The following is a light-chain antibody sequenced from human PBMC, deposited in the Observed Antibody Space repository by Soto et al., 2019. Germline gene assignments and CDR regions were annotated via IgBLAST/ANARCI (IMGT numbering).Light chain of an antibody. Sequence: DIQMTQSPSTLSASVGDRVTITCRACQSVTTWLAWYQQKPGKAPKVLIYQASNLQSGVPSRFRGSGSGTEFTLTIDSLQPDDFATAYCQQYNTYSSYTFGQGTRLEIK. CDR1: QSVTTW. CDR2: QAS. V-gene: IGKV1-5*03. CDR3: QQYNTYSSYT. J-gene: IGKJ2*01.